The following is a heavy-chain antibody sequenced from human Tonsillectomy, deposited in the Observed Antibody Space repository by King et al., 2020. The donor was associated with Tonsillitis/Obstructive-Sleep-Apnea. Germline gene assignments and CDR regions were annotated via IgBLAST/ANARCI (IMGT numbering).Heavy chain of an antibody. Sequence: VQLVESGGGLVRPGGSLRLSCAASGFTFSNYWMHWVRQAPGKGLVWVSRIETDGSTTNYADSVKGRFTISRDNAKNTLYLQMNSLGAEDTAVYYCARDPGGEAADAHWGQGTLVTVSS. CDR1: GFTFSNYW. J-gene: IGHJ4*02. CDR3: ARDPGGEAADAH. V-gene: IGHV3-74*01. D-gene: IGHD6-13*01. CDR2: IETDGSTT.